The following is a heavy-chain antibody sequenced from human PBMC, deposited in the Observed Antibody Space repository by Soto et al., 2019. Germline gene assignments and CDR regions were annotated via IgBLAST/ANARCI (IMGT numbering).Heavy chain of an antibody. CDR1: GYGFTSHY. CDR3: AIDQSWHAMVWWFDP. J-gene: IGHJ5*02. D-gene: IGHD3-10*01. V-gene: IGHV1-46*03. CDR2: IYPGGVNI. Sequence: ASVNVSCKAIGYGFTSHYMHWVRQAPGQGLEWMGTIYPGGVNIGYAQKFKGRVTMTKDTSTSTVYMELNSLTSEDTAVYYCAIDQSWHAMVWWFDPRGQGTLVTVSA.